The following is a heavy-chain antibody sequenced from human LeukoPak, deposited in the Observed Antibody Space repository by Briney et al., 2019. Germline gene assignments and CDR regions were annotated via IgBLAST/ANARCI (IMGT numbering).Heavy chain of an antibody. J-gene: IGHJ3*02. CDR1: GFTFSSYS. CDR3: ARDGYCSSTSCYNAFDI. D-gene: IGHD2-2*02. CDR2: ISSSSSYI. Sequence: GGSLRLSCAASGFTFSSYSMNWVRQAPGKGLEWVSSISSSSSYIYYADSVKGRFTISRDNAKNSLYLQMNSLRAEDTAVYYCARDGYCSSTSCYNAFDIWGQGTMVTVSS. V-gene: IGHV3-21*01.